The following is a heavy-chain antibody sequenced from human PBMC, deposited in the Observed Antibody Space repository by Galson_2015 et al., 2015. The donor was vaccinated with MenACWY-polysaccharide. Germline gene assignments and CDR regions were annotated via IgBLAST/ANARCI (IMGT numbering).Heavy chain of an antibody. Sequence: SVKVSCKASGYTFTTYDMNWVRQAPGQGLEWMGGINTNTGNPTYAQGFTGRVVFYLDTSVSTAYLQISSLKAEDTAVYYYAREPKQKVTTVPTGRFDYWGQGTLVTVSS. CDR1: GYTFTTYD. CDR2: INTNTGNP. J-gene: IGHJ4*02. V-gene: IGHV7-4-1*02. CDR3: AREPKQKVTTVPTGRFDY. D-gene: IGHD4-17*01.